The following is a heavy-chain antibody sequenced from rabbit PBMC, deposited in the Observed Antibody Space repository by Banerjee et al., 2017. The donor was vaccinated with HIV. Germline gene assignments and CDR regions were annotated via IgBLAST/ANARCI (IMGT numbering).Heavy chain of an antibody. J-gene: IGHJ2*01. CDR2: IYTGSGGT. CDR1: GIDFSSYYY. V-gene: IGHV1S43*01. CDR3: ARGIIYPGSDYLGAFDP. Sequence: QQQLEESGGGLVKPGGTLTLTCKASGIDFSSYYYMCWVRQAPGKGLELIACIYTGSGGTWYASWVHGRFTISRSTSLDTVDLKMTSLTAADTATYFCARGIIYPGSDYLGAFDPWGPGTLVTVS. D-gene: IGHD8-1*01.